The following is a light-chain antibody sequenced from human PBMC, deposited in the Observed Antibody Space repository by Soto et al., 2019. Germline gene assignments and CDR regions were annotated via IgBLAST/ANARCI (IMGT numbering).Light chain of an antibody. CDR1: NIGGKS. Sequence: SYELTQPPSVSVAPGKTARITCGGDNIGGKSVHWYQQKPGQAPVLVIYYDSDRPSGIPERFSGSNSGNTATLTISRVEAGDEADYYCQVWDRSSDHYVFGTGTKLTVL. CDR3: QVWDRSSDHYV. J-gene: IGLJ1*01. V-gene: IGLV3-21*04. CDR2: YDS.